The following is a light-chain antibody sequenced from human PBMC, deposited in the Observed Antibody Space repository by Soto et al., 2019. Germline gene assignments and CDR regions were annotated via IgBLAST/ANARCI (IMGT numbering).Light chain of an antibody. CDR3: QQSNNWPYT. CDR2: GAS. CDR1: QSVSDN. J-gene: IGKJ2*01. V-gene: IGKV3-15*01. Sequence: EVVMTQSPATLSVSPGERATLSCRASQSVSDNLAWYQQKPGQAPRLLIYGASTRATGIPARFSGSGSGTAFTLTISSLQSEDFAVYYCQQSNNWPYTFGQGPKLDIK.